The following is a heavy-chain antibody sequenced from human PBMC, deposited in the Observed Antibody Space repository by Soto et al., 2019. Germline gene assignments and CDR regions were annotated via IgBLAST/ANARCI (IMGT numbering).Heavy chain of an antibody. CDR2: IKSKTDGGTT. CDR3: TTDRYSSAPNLVYGMDV. CDR1: GFTFSNAW. D-gene: IGHD6-19*01. V-gene: IGHV3-15*07. J-gene: IGHJ6*02. Sequence: GGSLRLSCAASGFTFSNAWMNWVRQAPGKGLEWVGHIKSKTDGGTTDYAAPVKGRFTISRDDSKNTLYLQMNSLKTEDTAVYYCTTDRYSSAPNLVYGMDVWGQGTTVTVSS.